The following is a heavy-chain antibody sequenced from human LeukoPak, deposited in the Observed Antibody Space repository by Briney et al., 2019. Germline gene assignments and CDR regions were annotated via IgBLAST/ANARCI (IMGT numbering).Heavy chain of an antibody. Sequence: GGSLRLSCAASGFTFSSYAMSWVRQAPGKGGEWVSAIIGSGCRTYYADSVEGRFTLPRDIPKHTLYLQINTQRAEDTAVYLCAKVRDGYKISPRAFDIWGKGTMVTVSS. CDR2: IIGSGCRT. J-gene: IGHJ3*02. CDR3: AKVRDGYKISPRAFDI. D-gene: IGHD5-12*01. V-gene: IGHV3-23*01. CDR1: GFTFSSYA.